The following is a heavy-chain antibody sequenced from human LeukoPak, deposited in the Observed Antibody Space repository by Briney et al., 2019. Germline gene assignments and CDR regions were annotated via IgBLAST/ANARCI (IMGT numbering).Heavy chain of an antibody. D-gene: IGHD3-9*01. V-gene: IGHV3-30-3*01. CDR2: ISYDGSNK. CDR3: AELTLS. CDR1: GXTFXSXA. J-gene: IGHJ4*02. Sequence: PGGSLRLSCAASGXTFXSXAXXXXXXAXGKGLEWVAVISYDGSNKYYADHVKGRFTISRDNSKNTLYLQMNRLRAEDTAVYYCAELTLSWGQGDLVTVSS.